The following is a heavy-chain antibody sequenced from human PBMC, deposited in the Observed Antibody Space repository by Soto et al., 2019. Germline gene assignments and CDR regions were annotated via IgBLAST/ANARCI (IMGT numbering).Heavy chain of an antibody. Sequence: ASETLSLTCTVSGGSVSSGSYYWSWIRQPPEKGLEWIGYIYYSGSTNYNPSLRSRVTISVDTSKNQFSLKLSSVTAADTAVYYCARVGDSSGYYPSNWFDPWGQGTLVTV. J-gene: IGHJ5*02. V-gene: IGHV4-61*01. D-gene: IGHD3-22*01. CDR3: ARVGDSSGYYPSNWFDP. CDR2: IYYSGST. CDR1: GGSVSSGSYY.